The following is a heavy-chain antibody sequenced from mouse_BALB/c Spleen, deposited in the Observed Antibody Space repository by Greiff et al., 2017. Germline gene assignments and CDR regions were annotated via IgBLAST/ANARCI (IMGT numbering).Heavy chain of an antibody. J-gene: IGHJ2*01. CDR1: GYSITSDYA. CDR3: AIMITSYYFDY. Sequence: DVQLQESGPGLVKPSQSLSLTCTVTGYSITSDYAWNWIRQFPGNKLEWMGYISYSGSTSYNPSLKSRISITRDTSKNQFFLQLNSVTTEDTATYYCAIMITSYYFDYWGQGTTLTVSS. D-gene: IGHD2-4*01. CDR2: ISYSGST. V-gene: IGHV3-2*02.